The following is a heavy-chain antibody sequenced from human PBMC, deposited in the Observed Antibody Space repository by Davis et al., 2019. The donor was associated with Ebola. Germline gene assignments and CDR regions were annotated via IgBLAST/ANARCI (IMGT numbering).Heavy chain of an antibody. CDR2: IKQDGSEK. CDR3: AREVGVDGMDV. CDR1: GFTVSSNY. V-gene: IGHV3-7*03. Sequence: GGSLRLSCAASGFTVSSNYMSWVRQAPGKGLEWVANIKQDGSEKYYVDSVKGRFTISRDNAKNSLYLQMNSLRAEDTAVYYCAREVGVDGMDVWGQGTTVTVSS. J-gene: IGHJ6*02. D-gene: IGHD1-26*01.